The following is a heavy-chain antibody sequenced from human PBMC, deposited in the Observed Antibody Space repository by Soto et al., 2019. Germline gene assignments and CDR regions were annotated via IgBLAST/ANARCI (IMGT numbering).Heavy chain of an antibody. CDR3: AREVGAFDY. CDR2: INPSDGYT. Sequence: QVQLVQSGAEVKQPGASVKVSCKASGYIFTTYYMHWVRQAPGQGLEWMGIINPSDGYTIYAQKFQGRDTMTRDTSPSTVYMELSSLRSEDTAVYYCAREVGAFDYWGQGTLVTVSS. V-gene: IGHV1-46*03. D-gene: IGHD1-26*01. J-gene: IGHJ4*02. CDR1: GYIFTTYY.